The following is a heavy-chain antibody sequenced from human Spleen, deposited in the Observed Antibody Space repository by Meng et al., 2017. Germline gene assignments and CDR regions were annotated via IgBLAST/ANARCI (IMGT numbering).Heavy chain of an antibody. Sequence: GESLKISCAASGVYFNNAWMSWVRQALGKGLEWVSSISGGSTYYADSRKGRFTIPRDNSKNTLHLQMNSLRAEDTAVYYCARGLYGAYFHHCGQGTLVTVSS. CDR3: ARGLYGAYFHH. CDR2: ISGGST. V-gene: IGHV3-38-3*01. D-gene: IGHD3-10*02. J-gene: IGHJ4*02. CDR1: GVYFNNAW.